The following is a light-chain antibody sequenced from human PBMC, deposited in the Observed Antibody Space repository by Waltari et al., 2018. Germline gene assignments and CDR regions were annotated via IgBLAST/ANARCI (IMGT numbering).Light chain of an antibody. V-gene: IGKV3-15*01. Sequence: EIVMTQSRATLSVSPGESATLSCTARQSVRNNLVGYQQKPGQPPSRLIYGASTRVTCLPARFIGSGSGTESTLTISSMQYDDFAVYYCQQYNNWPPWTFGQGTKVEIK. CDR3: QQYNNWPPWT. CDR1: QSVRNN. J-gene: IGKJ1*01. CDR2: GAS.